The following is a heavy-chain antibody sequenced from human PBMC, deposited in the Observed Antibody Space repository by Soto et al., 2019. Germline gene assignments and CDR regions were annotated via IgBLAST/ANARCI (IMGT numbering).Heavy chain of an antibody. CDR2: IIPIFGTA. V-gene: IGHV1-69*13. J-gene: IGHJ6*02. CDR3: ARDKGSGSYYHYYYYGMDV. Sequence: SVKVSCKASGGTFSSYAISWVRQAPGQGLEWMGGIIPIFGTANYAQKFQGRVTITADESTSTAYMELSSLRSEDTAVYYCARDKGSGSYYHYYYYGMDVWGQGTTVTVSS. CDR1: GGTFSSYA. D-gene: IGHD3-10*01.